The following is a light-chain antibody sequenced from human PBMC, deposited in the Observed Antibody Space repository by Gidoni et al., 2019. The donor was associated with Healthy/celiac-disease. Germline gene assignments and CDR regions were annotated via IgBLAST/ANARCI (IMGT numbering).Light chain of an antibody. CDR1: SSDVGGYNY. Sequence: QSALTQPASVSGSPVQSITISCPATSSDVGGYNYVSWYQQHPGKAPKLMIYDVSNRPSGVSNRFSGSKSGNTASLTISGLQAEDEADYYCSSYTSSSTLVVFGGGTKLTVL. V-gene: IGLV2-14*01. CDR3: SSYTSSSTLVV. CDR2: DVS. J-gene: IGLJ2*01.